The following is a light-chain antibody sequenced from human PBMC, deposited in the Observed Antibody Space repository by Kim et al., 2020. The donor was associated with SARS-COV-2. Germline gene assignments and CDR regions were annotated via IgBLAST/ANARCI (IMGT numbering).Light chain of an antibody. Sequence: VGDRVTITCRASQRISSWLAWYQQKPGKAPKLLIYKASSLESGVPSRFSGRGSGTEFALTINSLQPDDFATYYCQQYNSNSPRTFGQGPKVDIK. CDR1: QRISSW. J-gene: IGKJ1*01. CDR2: KAS. V-gene: IGKV1-5*03. CDR3: QQYNSNSPRT.